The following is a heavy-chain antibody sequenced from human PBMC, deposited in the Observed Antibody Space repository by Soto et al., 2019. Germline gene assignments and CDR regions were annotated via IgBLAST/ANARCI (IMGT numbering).Heavy chain of an antibody. J-gene: IGHJ4*02. CDR1: GYTFTSYG. V-gene: IGHV1-18*01. CDR3: ARDGRRQWELLPYYFDY. Sequence: ASVKVSCKASGYTFTSYGISWVRQAPGQGLEWMGWISAYNGNTNYAQKLQGRVTMTTDTSTSTAYVELRSLRSDDTAVYYCARDGRRQWELLPYYFDYWGQGTLVTVSS. D-gene: IGHD1-26*01. CDR2: ISAYNGNT.